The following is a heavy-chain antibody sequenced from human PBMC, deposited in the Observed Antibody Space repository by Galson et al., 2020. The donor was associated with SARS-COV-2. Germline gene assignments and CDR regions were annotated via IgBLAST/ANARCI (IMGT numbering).Heavy chain of an antibody. V-gene: IGHV2-70*01. CDR3: ARLTEVPAAMTSYYYGMDV. Sequence: SGPTLVKPTQTLTLTCTFSGFSLSTSGMCVSWIRQPPGKALEWLALIDWDDDKYYSTSLKTRLTISKDTSKNQVVLTMTNMDPVDTATYYCARLTEVPAAMTSYYYGMDVWGQGTTVTVSS. CDR2: IDWDDDK. CDR1: GFSLSTSGMC. D-gene: IGHD2-2*01. J-gene: IGHJ6*02.